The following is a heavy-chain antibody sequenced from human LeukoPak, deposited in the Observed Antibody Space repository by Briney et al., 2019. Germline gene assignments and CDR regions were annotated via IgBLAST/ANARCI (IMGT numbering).Heavy chain of an antibody. CDR2: INPNSGGT. V-gene: IGHV1-2*02. Sequence: ASVKVSCKASGYTFTGYYMHWVRQAPGRGLEWMGWINPNSGGTNYAQKFQGRVTMTRDTSISTAYMELSRLRSDDTAVYYCARVRYFDWLLNWFDPWGQGTLVTVSS. D-gene: IGHD3-9*01. CDR1: GYTFTGYY. CDR3: ARVRYFDWLLNWFDP. J-gene: IGHJ5*02.